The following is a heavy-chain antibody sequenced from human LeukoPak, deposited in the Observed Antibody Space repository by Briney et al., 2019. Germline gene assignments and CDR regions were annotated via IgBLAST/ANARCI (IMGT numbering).Heavy chain of an antibody. CDR3: AKKYGVTVYGSGLNYFDY. CDR2: IGGSGSRT. D-gene: IGHD6-19*01. CDR1: GFTFSSYA. V-gene: IGHV3-23*01. Sequence: PGGSLRLSCAASGFTFSSYAMSWDRQAPGKSLEWVSGIGGSGSRTYYADSVKGRFTISRDNSKNTRYLQMNSLRAEDTAIYYCAKKYGVTVYGSGLNYFDYWGQGTLVTVSS. J-gene: IGHJ4*02.